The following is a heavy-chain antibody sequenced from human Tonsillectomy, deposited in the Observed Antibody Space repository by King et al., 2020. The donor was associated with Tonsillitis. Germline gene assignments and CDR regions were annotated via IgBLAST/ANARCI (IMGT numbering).Heavy chain of an antibody. J-gene: IGHJ3*02. CDR1: GYSFTSYC. CDR3: ARLDDSSGYYLDAFDI. D-gene: IGHD3-22*01. CDR2: IYPGDSDT. V-gene: IGHV5-51*03. Sequence: QLVESGAEVKKPGESLKISCKGSGYSFTSYCIGWVRQMPGKGLEWMGIIYPGDSDTRYSPSFQGQVTISADKSSSTAYLQWNSLKASDTAMYYCARLDDSSGYYLDAFDIWGQGTMVTVSS.